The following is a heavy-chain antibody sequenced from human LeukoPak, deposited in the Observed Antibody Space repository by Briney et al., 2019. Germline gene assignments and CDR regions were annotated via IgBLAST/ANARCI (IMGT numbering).Heavy chain of an antibody. CDR3: ARQYCSNTNCRRCDF. CDR1: GYNFANYW. CDR2: IYPGDSDT. Sequence: GESLKISCKGSGYNFANYWIAWVRQMPGKGLEWMGIIYPGDSDTRYSPSFQGQVTISVDKSISTAYLQWHTLKASDTAIYYCARQYCSNTNCRRCDFWGQGTLVTVSS. D-gene: IGHD2-2*01. J-gene: IGHJ4*02. V-gene: IGHV5-51*03.